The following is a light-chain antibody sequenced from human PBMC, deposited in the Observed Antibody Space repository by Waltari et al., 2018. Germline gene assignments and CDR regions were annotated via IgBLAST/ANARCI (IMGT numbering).Light chain of an antibody. Sequence: QSALTQPASVSGSHGQSVTIFCAGTRNDGGGYNYLSWYQEHPGQTPRVIIYDVSDRPSGVSDRFSGSKSGNTASLTISGLQAEDEADYYCSSQSSNDVVLFGGGTKLTVL. CDR1: RNDGGGYNY. CDR3: SSQSSNDVVL. CDR2: DVS. V-gene: IGLV2-14*01. J-gene: IGLJ2*01.